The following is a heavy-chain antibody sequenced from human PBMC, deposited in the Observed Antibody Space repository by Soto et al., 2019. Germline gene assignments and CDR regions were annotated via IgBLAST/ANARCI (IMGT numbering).Heavy chain of an antibody. V-gene: IGHV4-39*01. J-gene: IGHJ1*01. CDR2: IYYSGST. D-gene: IGHD6-25*01. CDR1: GGSISSSSYY. CDR3: ASSPRGKGIAATGGPEYFQH. Sequence: QLQLQESGPGLVKPSETLSLTCTVSGGSISSSSYYWGWIRQPPGKGLEWIGSIYYSGSTYYNPSLKTRVTISVDTSNNQFSLKLSSVTAADTAVYYCASSPRGKGIAATGGPEYFQHWGQGTLVTVSS.